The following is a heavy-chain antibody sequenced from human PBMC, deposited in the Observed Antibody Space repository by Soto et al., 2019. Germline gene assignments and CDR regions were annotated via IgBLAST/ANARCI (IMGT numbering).Heavy chain of an antibody. Sequence: PGGSLRLSCTASGFTFGDYAMSWVRQAPGKGLEWVGFIRSKAYGGTTEYAASVKGRFTISRDDSKSIAYLQMNSLKTEDTAVYYCTSLYDSSGPLPTGDDYWGQGTLVTVSS. CDR1: GFTFGDYA. CDR3: TSLYDSSGPLPTGDDY. CDR2: IRSKAYGGTT. D-gene: IGHD3-22*01. J-gene: IGHJ4*02. V-gene: IGHV3-49*04.